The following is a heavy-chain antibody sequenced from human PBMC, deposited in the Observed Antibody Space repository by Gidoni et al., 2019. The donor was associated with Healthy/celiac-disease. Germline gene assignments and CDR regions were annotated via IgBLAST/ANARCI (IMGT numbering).Heavy chain of an antibody. V-gene: IGHV3-15*01. J-gene: IGHJ2*01. CDR1: GFTFSNAW. Sequence: EVQLVESGGGLVKPGGSLRLSCAASGFTFSNAWMSWVCQAPGKGLEWVGRIKSKTDGGTTDYAAPVKGRFTISRDDSKNTLYLQMNSLKTEDTAVYYCTTGPVVIYGDPPSHYWYFDLWGRGTLVTVSS. CDR2: IKSKTDGGTT. CDR3: TTGPVVIYGDPPSHYWYFDL. D-gene: IGHD4-17*01.